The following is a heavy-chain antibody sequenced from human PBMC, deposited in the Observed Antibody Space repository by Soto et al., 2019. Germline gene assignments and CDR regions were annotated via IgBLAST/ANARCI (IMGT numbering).Heavy chain of an antibody. J-gene: IGHJ6*02. CDR2: VMPTFGAG. V-gene: IGHV1-69*01. CDR1: GGAFRNYA. Sequence: QVQLVQSGAEVKKPGSSVKVSCTASGGAFRNYAVSWVRQAPGQGLEWMGAVMPTFGAGVYAQKFQGRLTIFADESTNTAYPNVSSLTFEEAAIYYCAASRGFYEAMDAWGQGTTLTVSS. D-gene: IGHD3-22*01. CDR3: AASRGFYEAMDA.